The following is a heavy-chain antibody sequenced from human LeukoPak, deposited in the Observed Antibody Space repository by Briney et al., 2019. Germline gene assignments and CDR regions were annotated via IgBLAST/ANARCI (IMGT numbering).Heavy chain of an antibody. Sequence: GGSLRLSCAASGFTFSSYGMHWVRQAPGKGLEWVAVISYDGSNKYYADSVKGRFTISRDNSKNTLYLQTNSLRAEDTAVYYCAKGGGGDCSSTSCEGYYYGMDVWGQGTTVTVSS. CDR3: AKGGGGDCSSTSCEGYYYGMDV. CDR1: GFTFSSYG. V-gene: IGHV3-30*18. J-gene: IGHJ6*02. CDR2: ISYDGSNK. D-gene: IGHD2-2*01.